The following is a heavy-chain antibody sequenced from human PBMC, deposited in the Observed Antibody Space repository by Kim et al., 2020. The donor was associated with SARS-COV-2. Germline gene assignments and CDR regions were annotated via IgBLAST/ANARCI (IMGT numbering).Heavy chain of an antibody. D-gene: IGHD6-13*01. CDR3: ARDGVYSSSWYISGNWFDP. Sequence: SETLSLTCAVYGGSFSGYYWSWIRQPPGKGLEWIGEINHSGSTNYNPSLKSRVTISVDTSKNQFSLKLSSVTAADTAVYYCARDGVYSSSWYISGNWFDPWGQGTLVTVSS. J-gene: IGHJ5*02. CDR1: GGSFSGYY. CDR2: INHSGST. V-gene: IGHV4-34*01.